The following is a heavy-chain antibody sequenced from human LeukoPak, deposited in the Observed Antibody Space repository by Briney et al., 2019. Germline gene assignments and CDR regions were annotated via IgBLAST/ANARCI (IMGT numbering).Heavy chain of an antibody. V-gene: IGHV3-21*01. CDR2: ISSSSSYI. CDR3: ARVSCSSTSCYTPDY. CDR1: GFTFSSYS. J-gene: IGHJ4*02. Sequence: PGGSLRLSCAASGFTFSSYSMTWVRQAPGKGLEWVSSISSSSSYIYYADSVKGRFTISRDNAKNSLYLQMNSLRAEDTAVYYCARVSCSSTSCYTPDYWGQGTLVTGSS. D-gene: IGHD2-2*02.